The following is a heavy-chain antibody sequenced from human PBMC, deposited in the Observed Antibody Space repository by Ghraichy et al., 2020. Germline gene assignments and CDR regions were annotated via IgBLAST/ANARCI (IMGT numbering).Heavy chain of an antibody. V-gene: IGHV4-61*01. CDR2: IYYTGDN. D-gene: IGHD3-3*01. CDR1: GDSVSSNRYY. Sequence: SETLSLTCTVSGDSVSSNRYYWSWIRQPPWKGLEWIAYIYYTGDNDYNSSLRSRVTISLDTSTNQFSLQVRSVTAADTAVYYCARDEEWRGYFDLWGRGTLVTVSS. J-gene: IGHJ2*01. CDR3: ARDEEWRGYFDL.